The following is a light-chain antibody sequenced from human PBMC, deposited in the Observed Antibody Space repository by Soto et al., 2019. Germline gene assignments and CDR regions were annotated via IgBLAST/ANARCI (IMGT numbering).Light chain of an antibody. CDR2: GNK. Sequence: QSVLTQPPSVSGAPGQRIIISCTGSSSNIGAGYDVHWYQQLPGTAPKLLIYGNKNRPSGVPDRISGSKSATSASLAITGLQAEDEGDYYCQSYDSSLSGSVFGGGTKLTVL. J-gene: IGLJ2*01. CDR1: SSNIGAGYD. CDR3: QSYDSSLSGSV. V-gene: IGLV1-40*01.